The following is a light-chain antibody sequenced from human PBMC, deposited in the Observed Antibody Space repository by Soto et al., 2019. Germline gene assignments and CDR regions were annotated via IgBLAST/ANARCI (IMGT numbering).Light chain of an antibody. CDR3: QQYDCSLRT. V-gene: IGKV3-20*01. CDR1: HYIYSN. J-gene: IGKJ1*01. Sequence: EIVLTQSPGTLSLSPGARATLSCTASHYIYSNVAWFQQKPGQAPRLLIYGAYSRASGITDRFSGSGSGTDFTLTISRLEPEDFAVYYCQQYDCSLRTVGQGTTVDIK. CDR2: GAY.